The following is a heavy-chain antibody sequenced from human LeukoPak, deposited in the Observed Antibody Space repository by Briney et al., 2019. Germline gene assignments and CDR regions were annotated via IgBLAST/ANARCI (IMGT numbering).Heavy chain of an antibody. J-gene: IGHJ4*02. Sequence: GGSLRLSCAASGFTFSSYAMSWVRQAPGKGLEWVSAISGSGGSTYYADSVKGRFTISRDNSKNTLYLQMNSLRAEDTAVYCCAKSGIPYYYDSSGYVYYFDYWGQGTLVTVSS. D-gene: IGHD3-22*01. CDR3: AKSGIPYYYDSSGYVYYFDY. CDR1: GFTFSSYA. V-gene: IGHV3-23*01. CDR2: ISGSGGST.